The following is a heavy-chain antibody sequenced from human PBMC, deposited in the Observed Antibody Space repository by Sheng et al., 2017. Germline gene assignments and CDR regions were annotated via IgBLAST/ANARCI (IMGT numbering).Heavy chain of an antibody. D-gene: IGHD3-16*02. J-gene: IGHJ4*02. CDR2: IYHSGST. CDR1: GYSISSGYY. CDR3: ARTLGGSYDYIWGSYRTQPIID. Sequence: QVQLQESGPGLVKPSETLSLTCAVSGYSISSGYYWGWIRQPPGKGLEWIGSIYHSGSTYYNPSLKSRVTISVDTSKNQFSLKLSSVTAADTAVYYCARTLGGSYDYIWGSYRTQPIIDWGRGNPGHRLL. V-gene: IGHV4-38-2*01.